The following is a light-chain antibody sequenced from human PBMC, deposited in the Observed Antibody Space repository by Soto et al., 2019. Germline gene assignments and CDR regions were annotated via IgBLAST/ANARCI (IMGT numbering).Light chain of an antibody. CDR2: KAS. J-gene: IGKJ1*01. CDR1: QSISSW. Sequence: DFQMTQSPSTLSASVGDRVTITCRASQSISSWLAWYQQKPGKAPKVLIYKASSLESGVPSRFSGSGSGTEFTLTISSLQPDDFATYYCQQYNSYPVTFGQGTKVEIK. V-gene: IGKV1-5*03. CDR3: QQYNSYPVT.